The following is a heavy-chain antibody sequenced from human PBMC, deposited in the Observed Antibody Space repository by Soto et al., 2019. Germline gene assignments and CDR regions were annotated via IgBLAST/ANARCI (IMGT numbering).Heavy chain of an antibody. CDR1: GGTFSSYA. CDR3: SRVRVRFLEWLGSEG. D-gene: IGHD3-3*01. J-gene: IGHJ4*02. CDR2: IIPIFGTA. Sequence: VKLVQSGAEVKKPGSSVKVSCKASGGTFSSYAISWVRQAPGQGLEWMGGIIPIFGTANYAQKFQGRVTITADESTSTAYMELSSLRSEYTAVYYCSRVRVRFLEWLGSEGWGQGTLVTVSS. V-gene: IGHV1-69*12.